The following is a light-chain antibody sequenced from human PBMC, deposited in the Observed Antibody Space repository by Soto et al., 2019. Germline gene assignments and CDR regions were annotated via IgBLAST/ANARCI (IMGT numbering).Light chain of an antibody. CDR1: QSVSSNY. CDR3: QQYGGSPWT. J-gene: IGKJ1*01. Sequence: EIVLTQSPGTLSLSPGERATLSCRASQSVSSNYLAWYQRKPGQAPRLLIYGASRRATGIPDRFSGSGSGTDFTLTISRLEPEDFAVYYCQQYGGSPWTFGQGTKVDIK. V-gene: IGKV3-20*01. CDR2: GAS.